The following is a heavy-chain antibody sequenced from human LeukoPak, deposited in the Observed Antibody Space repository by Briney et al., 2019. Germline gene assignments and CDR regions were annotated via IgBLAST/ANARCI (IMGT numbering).Heavy chain of an antibody. CDR3: ARDLSPTVTTKYNFDY. CDR2: ISAYNGNT. J-gene: IGHJ4*02. V-gene: IGHV1-18*01. CDR1: GYTFTSYG. D-gene: IGHD4-17*01. Sequence: GASVKVSCKASGYTFTSYGISWVRQAPGQGLEWMGWISAYNGNTNYAQKLQGRVTMTTDTSTSTAYMELRSLRSDDTAVYYCARDLSPTVTTKYNFDYWGQGTLVTVSS.